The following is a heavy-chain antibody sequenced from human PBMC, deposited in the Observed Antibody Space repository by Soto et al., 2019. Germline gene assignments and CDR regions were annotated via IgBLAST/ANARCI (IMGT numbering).Heavy chain of an antibody. CDR1: GYSFTIYW. V-gene: IGHV5-10-1*01. J-gene: IGHJ6*02. CDR3: ARDEQLVQAYYYYGMDV. D-gene: IGHD6-6*01. Sequence: GESLKISCKGSGYSFTIYWISWVRQMPGKGLEWMGRIDPSDSYTNYSPSFQGHVTISADKSISTAYLQWSSLKASDTAMYYCARDEQLVQAYYYYGMDVWGQGTTVTVSS. CDR2: IDPSDSYT.